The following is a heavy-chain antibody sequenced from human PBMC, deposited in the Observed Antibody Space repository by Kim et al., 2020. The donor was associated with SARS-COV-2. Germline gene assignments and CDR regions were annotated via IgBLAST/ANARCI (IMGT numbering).Heavy chain of an antibody. D-gene: IGHD6-6*01. Sequence: GGSLRLSCAASGFTFSSYAMHWVRQAPGKGLEWVAVIWYDGSNKYYADSVKGRFTISRDNSKNTLYLQMNSLRAEDTAVYYCAKDEGPYGSSSPHDAFDIWGQGTMVTVSS. J-gene: IGHJ3*02. V-gene: IGHV3-33*06. CDR1: GFTFSSYA. CDR3: AKDEGPYGSSSPHDAFDI. CDR2: IWYDGSNK.